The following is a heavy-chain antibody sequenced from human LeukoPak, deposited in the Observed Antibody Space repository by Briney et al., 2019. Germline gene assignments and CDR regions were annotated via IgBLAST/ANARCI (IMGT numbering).Heavy chain of an antibody. CDR1: GYSISSSNW. D-gene: IGHD3-3*01. CDR2: INHSGST. Sequence: SETLSLTCAVSGYSISSSNWWGWIRRPPGKGLEWIGEINHSGSTNYNPSLKSRVTISVDTSKNQFSLKLSSVTAADTAVYYCARAPAVYTIFGDYWGQGTLVTVSS. V-gene: IGHV4-4*02. CDR3: ARAPAVYTIFGDY. J-gene: IGHJ4*02.